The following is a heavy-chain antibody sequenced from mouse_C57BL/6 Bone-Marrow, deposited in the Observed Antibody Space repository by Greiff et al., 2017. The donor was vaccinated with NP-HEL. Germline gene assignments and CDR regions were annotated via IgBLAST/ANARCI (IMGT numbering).Heavy chain of an antibody. Sequence: EVQGVESGGDLVKPGGSLKLSCAASGFTFSSYGMSWVRQTPDKRLEWVATISSGGSYTYYPDSVKGRFTISRDNAKNTLYLQMSSLKSEDTAMYYCARPFWAMDYWGQGTSVTVSS. J-gene: IGHJ4*01. CDR2: ISSGGSYT. CDR3: ARPFWAMDY. CDR1: GFTFSSYG. V-gene: IGHV5-6*01.